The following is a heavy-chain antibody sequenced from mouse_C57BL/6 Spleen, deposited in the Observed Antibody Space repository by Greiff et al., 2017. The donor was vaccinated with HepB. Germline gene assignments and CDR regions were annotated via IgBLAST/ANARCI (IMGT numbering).Heavy chain of an antibody. CDR3: ARGTYYGNYGYFDV. CDR2: IDPSDSET. CDR1: GYTFTSYW. Sequence: QVHVKQPGAELVRPGSSVKLSCKASGYTFTSYWMHWVKQRPIQGLEWIGNIDPSDSETHYNQKFKDKATLTVDKSSSTAYMQLSSLTSEDSAVYYCARGTYYGNYGYFDVWGTGTTVTVSS. D-gene: IGHD2-10*01. J-gene: IGHJ1*03. V-gene: IGHV1-52*01.